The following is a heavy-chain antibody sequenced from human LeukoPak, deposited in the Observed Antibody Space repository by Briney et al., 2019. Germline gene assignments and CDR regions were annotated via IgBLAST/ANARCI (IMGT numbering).Heavy chain of an antibody. D-gene: IGHD6-13*01. CDR1: GGSISGYY. Sequence: PSETLSLTCTVSGGSISGYYWSWIRQPPGKGLEWIGEINHSGSTNYNPSLKSRVTISVDTSKNQFSLKLSSVTAADTAVYYCARLRGIAAAPASNDPSRFDYWGQGTLVTVSS. V-gene: IGHV4-34*01. CDR2: INHSGST. J-gene: IGHJ4*02. CDR3: ARLRGIAAAPASNDPSRFDY.